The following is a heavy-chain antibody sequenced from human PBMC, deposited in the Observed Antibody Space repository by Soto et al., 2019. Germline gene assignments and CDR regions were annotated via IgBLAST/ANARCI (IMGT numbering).Heavy chain of an antibody. Sequence: GGSLRLSCVASGFTLSNYTMNWVRLAPGKGLEWVSPISGSSVYTHYADSVKGRFTISRDNAKNSVYLQMDSLRAEDTAVYDCAREGALKPISSWGQGALVTVSS. V-gene: IGHV3-21*01. CDR3: AREGALKPISS. CDR1: GFTLSNYT. CDR2: ISGSSVYT. J-gene: IGHJ5*02.